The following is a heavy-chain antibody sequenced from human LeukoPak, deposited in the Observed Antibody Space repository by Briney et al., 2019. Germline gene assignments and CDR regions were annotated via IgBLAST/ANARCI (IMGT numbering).Heavy chain of an antibody. D-gene: IGHD2-15*01. Sequence: ASVKVSCKASGYTFTSYYMHWVRQAPGQGLEWMGIIDPSGGSTSYAQKFQGRVTMTRDTSTSTVYMELSSLRSEDTAVYYCARASIVVVVAATVVFDYWGQGTLVTVSS. CDR1: GYTFTSYY. V-gene: IGHV1-46*01. CDR3: ARASIVVVVAATVVFDY. J-gene: IGHJ4*02. CDR2: IDPSGGST.